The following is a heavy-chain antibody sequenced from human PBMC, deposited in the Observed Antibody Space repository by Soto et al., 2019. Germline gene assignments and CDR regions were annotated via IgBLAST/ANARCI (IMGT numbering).Heavy chain of an antibody. V-gene: IGHV4-59*08. CDR3: ARHPAVTGTAAYFDY. CDR1: GGSISSYY. CDR2: IYSSGST. J-gene: IGHJ4*02. D-gene: IGHD6-19*01. Sequence: QVQLQESGPGLVKPSETLSLTCAVSGGSISSYYWSWIRQPPGKGLEWIGYIYSSGSTNYTPSLKSRVTISVDTSKNQFSLRLSSVTAADTAVYYCARHPAVTGTAAYFDYWGQGTLVTVSS.